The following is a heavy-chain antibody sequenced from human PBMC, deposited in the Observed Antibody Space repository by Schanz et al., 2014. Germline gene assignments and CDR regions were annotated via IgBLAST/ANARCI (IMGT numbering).Heavy chain of an antibody. CDR2: IIPILGME. Sequence: QVQLVQSGAEVKKPGSSVKVSCKASGGTISSYAFSWVRQAPGQGLEWMGKIIPILGMENYAQKFQGRVTITADISTSTAYMDLSSLRSDDTAVYYCARDIQYHYDTSGPVGAFDIWGQGTVVTVSS. D-gene: IGHD3-22*01. CDR3: ARDIQYHYDTSGPVGAFDI. V-gene: IGHV1-69*04. J-gene: IGHJ3*02. CDR1: GGTISSYA.